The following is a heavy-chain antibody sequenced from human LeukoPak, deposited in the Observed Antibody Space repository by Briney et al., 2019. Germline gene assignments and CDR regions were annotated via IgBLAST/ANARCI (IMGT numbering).Heavy chain of an antibody. CDR3: ARPYSSGWYLDGY. CDR2: ISSSGSTI. CDR1: GFTFSSYE. J-gene: IGHJ4*02. D-gene: IGHD6-19*01. V-gene: IGHV3-48*03. Sequence: PGGSLRLSCAASGFTFSSYEMNWVRQAPGKGLEWVSYISSSGSTIYYADSVKGRFTISRDNAKNSLYLQMNSLRAEDTAVYYYARPYSSGWYLDGYWGQGTLVTVSS.